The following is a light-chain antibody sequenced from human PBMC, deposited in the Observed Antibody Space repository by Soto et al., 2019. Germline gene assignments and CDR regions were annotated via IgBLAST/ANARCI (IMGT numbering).Light chain of an antibody. V-gene: IGLV2-14*03. J-gene: IGLJ1*01. Sequence: QSALTQPASVSGSPGQSIAISCTGTSSDVGDYNYVSWYQQYPGKVPKLMIYDVSSRPSGVSDRFSGSKSGNTASLTISGLRAEDEADYYCASYTSSTAHVFGTGTKLTVL. CDR3: ASYTSSTAHV. CDR2: DVS. CDR1: SSDVGDYNY.